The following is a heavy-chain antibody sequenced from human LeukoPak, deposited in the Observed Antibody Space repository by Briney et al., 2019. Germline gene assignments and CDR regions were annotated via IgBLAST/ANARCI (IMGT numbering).Heavy chain of an antibody. D-gene: IGHD5-24*01. CDR1: GFTFSSYE. V-gene: IGHV3-23*01. J-gene: IGHJ4*02. Sequence: GGSLRLSCAASGFTFSSYEMNWVRQAPGKGLEWVSSISGSGGSTYYADSVKGRFTISRDNSKNTLYLQMNSLRAEDTAVYYCAKALRWLQPYFDYCGQGSLVTVSS. CDR3: AKALRWLQPYFDY. CDR2: ISGSGGST.